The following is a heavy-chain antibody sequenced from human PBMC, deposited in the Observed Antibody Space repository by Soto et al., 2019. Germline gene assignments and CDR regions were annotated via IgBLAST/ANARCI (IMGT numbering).Heavy chain of an antibody. CDR2: ISSSSSYI. D-gene: IGHD3-9*01. CDR3: AREDYDILTGYLGPRWFDP. V-gene: IGHV3-21*01. CDR1: GFTFSSYS. J-gene: IGHJ5*02. Sequence: GVLRLFCAASGFTFSSYSMNWVRQAPGKGLEWVSSISSSSSYIYYADSVKGRFTISRDNAKNSLYLQMNSLRAEDTAVYYCAREDYDILTGYLGPRWFDPWGQGTLVTVSS.